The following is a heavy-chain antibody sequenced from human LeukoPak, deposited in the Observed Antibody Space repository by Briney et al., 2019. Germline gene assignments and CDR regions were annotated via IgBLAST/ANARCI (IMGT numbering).Heavy chain of an antibody. CDR1: GFTFSSYA. CDR2: ISYDGSNK. D-gene: IGHD1-20*01. Sequence: PGGSLRLSCAASGFTFSSYAMHWVRQAPGKGLEWVAVISYDGSNKYYADSVKGRFTISRDNSKNTLYLQMNSLRAEDTAVYYCARVYNWNDESDYWGQGTLVTVSS. CDR3: ARVYNWNDESDY. V-gene: IGHV3-30*04. J-gene: IGHJ4*02.